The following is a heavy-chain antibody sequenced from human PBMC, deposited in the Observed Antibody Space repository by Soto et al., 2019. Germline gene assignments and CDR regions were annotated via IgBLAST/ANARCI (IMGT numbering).Heavy chain of an antibody. V-gene: IGHV4-34*01. CDR1: GGSFSGYY. Sequence: QVQLQQWGAGMLKPSETLSLTCVVYGGSFSGYYWSWIRQPPAKGLEWIGEINHSGSTNYNPALTMKDTITVNTSKNQFSLKLSSVTAADTAVYYCATIPSYYYGSADWGQGTLVTVSS. CDR3: ATIPSYYYGSAD. J-gene: IGHJ1*01. CDR2: INHSGST. D-gene: IGHD3-10*01.